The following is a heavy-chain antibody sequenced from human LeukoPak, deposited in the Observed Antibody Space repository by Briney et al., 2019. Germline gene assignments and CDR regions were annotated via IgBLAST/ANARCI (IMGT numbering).Heavy chain of an antibody. Sequence: GASVKVSCKASGYTFTSYDINWVRQASGQGLEWMGRINPNSGNTGFTQKFLGRVTVTRSTSISTAYMELSSLTSDDTAVYYCARTSTGTRGGYDVWGQGTLVTVSS. CDR1: GYTFTSYD. J-gene: IGHJ4*02. V-gene: IGHV1-8*01. CDR2: INPNSGNT. CDR3: ARTSTGTRGGYDV. D-gene: IGHD1-1*01.